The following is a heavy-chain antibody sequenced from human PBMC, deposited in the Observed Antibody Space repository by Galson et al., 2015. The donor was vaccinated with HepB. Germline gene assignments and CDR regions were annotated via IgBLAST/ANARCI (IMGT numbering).Heavy chain of an antibody. CDR3: AREVAAAGSGGDY. D-gene: IGHD6-13*01. CDR2: INPSGGST. V-gene: IGHV1-46*03. Sequence: SVKVSCKASGYTFTSYYMHWVRQAPGQGLEWMGIINPSGGSTSYAQKFQGRATMTRDTSTSTVYMELSSLRSEDTAVYYCAREVAAAGSGGDYWGQGTLVTVSS. CDR1: GYTFTSYY. J-gene: IGHJ4*02.